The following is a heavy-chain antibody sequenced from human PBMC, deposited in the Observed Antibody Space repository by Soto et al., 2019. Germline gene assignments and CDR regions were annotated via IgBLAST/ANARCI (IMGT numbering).Heavy chain of an antibody. D-gene: IGHD1-7*01. CDR1: RFTFSSYS. V-gene: IGHV3-21*01. Sequence: EVQLLESGGGLVKPGGSLRLSCTASRFTFSSYSMNWVRRAPGKGLEWVSSISSSSSFIYSAGSVKGRFTISRDNAKNSLYLQMNSLRAEDTAVYYCAVGEETGTPYFGNWGQGTLVTVSS. CDR3: AVGEETGTPYFGN. J-gene: IGHJ4*02. CDR2: ISSSSSFI.